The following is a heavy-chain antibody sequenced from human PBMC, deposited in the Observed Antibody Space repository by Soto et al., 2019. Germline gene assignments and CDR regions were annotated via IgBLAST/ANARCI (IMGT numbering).Heavy chain of an antibody. J-gene: IGHJ5*02. V-gene: IGHV4-30-4*01. Sequence: SETLSLTCTVSGGSISSGDYYWSWIRQPPGKGLEWIGYIYYSGSTYYNPSLKSRVTISVDTSKNQFSLKLSSVTAAATAVYYCERLGAYYQSVDPWGPGTLVTVSS. CDR1: GGSISSGDYY. CDR2: IYYSGST. D-gene: IGHD3-22*01. CDR3: ERLGAYYQSVDP.